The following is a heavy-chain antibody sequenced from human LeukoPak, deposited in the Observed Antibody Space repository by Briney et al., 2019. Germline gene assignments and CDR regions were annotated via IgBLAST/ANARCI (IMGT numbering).Heavy chain of an antibody. V-gene: IGHV3-23*01. CDR2: ISGSGGST. D-gene: IGHD6-19*01. CDR1: GFTFSSYG. J-gene: IGHJ6*03. Sequence: GSLRLSCAASGFTFSSYGMSWVRQAPGEGLEWVSSISGSGGSTYYADSVKGRFTISRDSSKNTVYLQMNGLRAEDTAVYYCAKGGNSGRTYYYYYMDVWGNGTTVTVSS. CDR3: AKGGNSGRTYYYYYMDV.